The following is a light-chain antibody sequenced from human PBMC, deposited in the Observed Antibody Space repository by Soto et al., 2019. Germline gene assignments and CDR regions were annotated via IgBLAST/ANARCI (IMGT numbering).Light chain of an antibody. CDR3: QQRSNWPIT. Sequence: STQSPSTLSLSPGERVTLSCRASQSVSTSLTWYQQKPGQAPRLLIYDASKRATGIPARFSGSGSGTDFTLTICSLEPEDFAVYYCQQRSNWPITFGQGTRL. CDR2: DAS. J-gene: IGKJ5*01. V-gene: IGKV3-11*01. CDR1: QSVSTS.